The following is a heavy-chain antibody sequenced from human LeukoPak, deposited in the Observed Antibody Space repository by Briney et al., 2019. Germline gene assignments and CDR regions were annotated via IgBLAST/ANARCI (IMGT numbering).Heavy chain of an antibody. CDR1: GDSISSGGHS. D-gene: IGHD4/OR15-4a*01. CDR2: IYLSGST. J-gene: IGHJ3*02. Sequence: SETLSLTCGVSGDSISSGGHSWSWIRQPLGKGLEWIGYIYLSGSTYYNPSLKSRITISVDRSKNQFSLKLTSVTAADTAVFYCARVNGLTDAFDIWGQGTMVTVSS. CDR3: ARVNGLTDAFDI. V-gene: IGHV4-30-2*01.